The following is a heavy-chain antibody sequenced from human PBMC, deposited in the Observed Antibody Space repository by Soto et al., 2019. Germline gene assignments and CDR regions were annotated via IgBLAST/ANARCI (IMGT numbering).Heavy chain of an antibody. J-gene: IGHJ4*02. V-gene: IGHV3-9*01. CDR2: ISWNSGSI. D-gene: IGHD6-13*01. Sequence: PGGSLRLSCAASGFTFDDYAMHWVRQAPGKGLEWVSGISWNSGSIGYADSVKGRFTISRDNAKNSLYLQMNSLRAEDTALYYCAKAPGLAAAGKGPYFDYWGQGTLVTVSS. CDR1: GFTFDDYA. CDR3: AKAPGLAAAGKGPYFDY.